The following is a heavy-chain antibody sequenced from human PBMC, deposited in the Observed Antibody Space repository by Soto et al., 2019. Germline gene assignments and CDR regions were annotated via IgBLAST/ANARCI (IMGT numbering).Heavy chain of an antibody. J-gene: IGHJ4*02. CDR3: ARRRVGAKAYYFDY. V-gene: IGHV3-33*01. Sequence: GGSLRLSCAASGFTFSSYGMHWVRQAPGKGLEWVAVIWYDGSNKYYADSVKGRFTISRDNSKNTLYLQMNSLRAEDTAVYYCARRRVGAKAYYFDYWGQGTLVTVSS. CDR1: GFTFSSYG. D-gene: IGHD1-26*01. CDR2: IWYDGSNK.